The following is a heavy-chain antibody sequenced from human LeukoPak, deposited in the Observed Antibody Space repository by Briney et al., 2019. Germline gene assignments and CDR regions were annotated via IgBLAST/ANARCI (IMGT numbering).Heavy chain of an antibody. Sequence: GESLKISCKGSGYRFTNYWIGWVRQMPGKGLEWMGIIYPGDSDTRYSPSFQGHVTISADKSISTAYLQWSGLKASDTAVYYCARRAAEWELLDYCGQGTLVTVSS. CDR1: GYRFTNYW. V-gene: IGHV5-51*01. D-gene: IGHD1-26*01. CDR2: IYPGDSDT. CDR3: ARRAAEWELLDY. J-gene: IGHJ4*02.